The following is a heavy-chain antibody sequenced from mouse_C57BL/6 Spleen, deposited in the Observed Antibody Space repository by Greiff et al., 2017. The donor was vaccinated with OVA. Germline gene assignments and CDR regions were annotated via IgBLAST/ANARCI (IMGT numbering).Heavy chain of an antibody. Sequence: EAGGGLVQPKGSLKLSCAASGFRFNTYAMNWVRQAPGKGLEWVARIRSKSNNYATYYADSVKDRFTISRDDSESMLYLQMNNLKTEDTAMYYCVSYDYDEAWFAYWGQGTLVTVSA. V-gene: IGHV10-1*01. CDR2: IRSKSNNYAT. J-gene: IGHJ3*01. CDR3: VSYDYDEAWFAY. D-gene: IGHD2-4*01. CDR1: GFRFNTYA.